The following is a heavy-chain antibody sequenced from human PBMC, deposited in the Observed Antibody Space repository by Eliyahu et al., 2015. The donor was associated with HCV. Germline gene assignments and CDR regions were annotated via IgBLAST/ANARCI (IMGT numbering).Heavy chain of an antibody. Sequence: EVQLVESGGGLVKPGGSLRLSCAASGFTFSSYYMRWVRQAPGKGLEXVSSISSSSTYIYYADSVKGRFTISRDNXKNSVFLQMNXLRVEDTAVYYCARGAYCTSSTTCYTAAPLYWGQGTLVSVSS. CDR2: ISSSSTYI. J-gene: IGHJ4*02. CDR1: GFTFSSYY. V-gene: IGHV3-21*02. D-gene: IGHD2-2*02. CDR3: ARGAYCTSSTTCYTAAPLY.